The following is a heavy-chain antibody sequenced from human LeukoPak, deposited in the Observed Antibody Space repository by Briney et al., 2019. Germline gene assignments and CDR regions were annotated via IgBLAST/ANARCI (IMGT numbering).Heavy chain of an antibody. J-gene: IGHJ4*02. CDR2: ISSGGSAI. CDR1: GFIFRRYE. Sequence: GGSPRLPCAVSGFIFRRYEMNWLRQAPGKGLEWISYISSGGSAIYYADSVNGRFTISRDNAKNFLSLQMNSLRAEDTAVDYCVRSCSSAYDYWGQGTLVTVSS. V-gene: IGHV3-48*03. CDR3: VRSCSSAYDY. D-gene: IGHD2-2*01.